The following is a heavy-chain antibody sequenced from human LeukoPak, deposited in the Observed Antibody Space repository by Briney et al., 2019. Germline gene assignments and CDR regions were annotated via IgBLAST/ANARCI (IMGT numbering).Heavy chain of an antibody. CDR1: GYTFTTYG. Sequence: ASVKVSCKASGYTFTTYGISWVRQAPGQGPEWMGWISTYSGNTHYAQELQGRVTLTTDTSMSTAYMDLRSLRSDDTAVYYCARDGRGHWDTRIWYLGNWFDPWGQGTLVTVSS. V-gene: IGHV1-18*01. CDR2: ISTYSGNT. CDR3: ARDGRGHWDTRIWYLGNWFDP. J-gene: IGHJ5*02. D-gene: IGHD6-13*01.